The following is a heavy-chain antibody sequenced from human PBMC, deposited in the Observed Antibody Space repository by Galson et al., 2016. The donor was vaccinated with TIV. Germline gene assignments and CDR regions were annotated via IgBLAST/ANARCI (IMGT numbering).Heavy chain of an antibody. V-gene: IGHV5-51*01. J-gene: IGHJ4*02. D-gene: IGHD3-22*01. Sequence: QSGAEVKKPGESLKISCKGSGYRFSSYWIGWVRQRPGKGLEWLGIIFPDDSGTRYSPSLEGQVTFSADKSIRTAYLQWSSLKASDTAIYYCARHFRYSDISGYHYCDSWGQGTMVTVSS. CDR3: ARHFRYSDISGYHYCDS. CDR2: IFPDDSGT. CDR1: GYRFSSYW.